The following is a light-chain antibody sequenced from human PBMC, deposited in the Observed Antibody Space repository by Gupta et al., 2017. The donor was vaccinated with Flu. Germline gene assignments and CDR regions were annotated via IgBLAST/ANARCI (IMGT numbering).Light chain of an antibody. V-gene: IGLV2-14*04. CDR1: SSDIGAYIY. J-gene: IGLJ2*01. CDR3: SSYTTINTIV. Sequence: SITISCTGTSSDIGAYIYVSWYQQHPGKAPKVMIYNVNNRPSGVSNRFSGSKSGNTASLTISGLQAEDEADYYCSSYTTINTIVFGGGTKLTVL. CDR2: NVN.